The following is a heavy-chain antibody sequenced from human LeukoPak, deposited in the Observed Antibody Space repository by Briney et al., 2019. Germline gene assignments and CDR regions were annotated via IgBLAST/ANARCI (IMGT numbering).Heavy chain of an antibody. CDR1: GGSISSYY. V-gene: IGHV4-59*01. D-gene: IGHD3-10*01. J-gene: IGHJ6*03. CDR3: ARGLWFGELLSPYYYYYMDV. Sequence: AETLSLTCTVSGGSISSYYWSWIRQPPGKGLEWIGYIYYSGSTNYNPSLKSRVTISVDTSKNQFSLELSSVTAADTAVYYCARGLWFGELLSPYYYYYMDVWGKGTTVTVSS. CDR2: IYYSGST.